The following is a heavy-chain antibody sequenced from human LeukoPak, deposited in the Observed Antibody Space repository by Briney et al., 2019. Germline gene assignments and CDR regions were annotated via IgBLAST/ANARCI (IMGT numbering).Heavy chain of an antibody. V-gene: IGHV1-2*02. D-gene: IGHD3-3*01. Sequence: GASVKVSCKASGYTFTGYYMHWVRQAPGQGLEWMGWINPNSGGTNYAQKFQGRVTMTRDTSISTAYMELSRPRSDDTAVYYCARGRKCCDFWSGRPDYWGQGTLVTVSS. CDR1: GYTFTGYY. J-gene: IGHJ4*02. CDR2: INPNSGGT. CDR3: ARGRKCCDFWSGRPDY.